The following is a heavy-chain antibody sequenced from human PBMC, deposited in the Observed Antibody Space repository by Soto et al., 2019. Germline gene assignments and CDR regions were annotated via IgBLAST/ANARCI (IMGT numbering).Heavy chain of an antibody. CDR3: AKDRNHYGSGSYFDY. CDR1: GFAFNIYA. CDR2: ISGSADST. V-gene: IGHV3-23*01. D-gene: IGHD3-10*01. J-gene: IGHJ4*02. Sequence: EVQLLESGGGLVQPGGSLRVSCAASGFAFNIYAMSWVRQAPGKGLEWVSVISGSADSTNYADSVKGRFTISRENSKNTVYLQMNSLRGEDTAVYYCAKDRNHYGSGSYFDYWGQGTLVTVSS.